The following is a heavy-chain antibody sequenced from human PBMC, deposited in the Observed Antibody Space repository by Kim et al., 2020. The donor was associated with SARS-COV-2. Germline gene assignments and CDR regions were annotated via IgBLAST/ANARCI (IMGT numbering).Heavy chain of an antibody. CDR2: ISNIGSTK. Sequence: GGSLRLSCAASGFTFSDYYMSWIRQAPGKGLEWVSYISNIGSTKYYADSVKGRFTISRDNAKNSLYLQMNSLRAEDTAVYYCARSFDQASAGLRNYYGSGVWGQGTTVTVSS. CDR1: GFTFSDYY. CDR3: ARSFDQASAGLRNYYGSGV. D-gene: IGHD6-13*01. J-gene: IGHJ6*02. V-gene: IGHV3-11*01.